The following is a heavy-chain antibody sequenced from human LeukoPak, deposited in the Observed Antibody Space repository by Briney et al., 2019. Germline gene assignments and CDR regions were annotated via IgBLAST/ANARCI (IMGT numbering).Heavy chain of an antibody. D-gene: IGHD3-10*01. CDR2: ISGSGGST. V-gene: IGHV3-23*01. J-gene: IGHJ4*02. Sequence: PGGSLRLSCAASGFTFSSYAVSWVRQAPGKGLEWVSAISGSGGSTYYADSVKGRFTISRDNSKNTLYLQMNSLRAEDTAVYYCAKPLYGSGSYYRGFGHFFDYWGQGTLVTVSS. CDR3: AKPLYGSGSYYRGFGHFFDY. CDR1: GFTFSSYA.